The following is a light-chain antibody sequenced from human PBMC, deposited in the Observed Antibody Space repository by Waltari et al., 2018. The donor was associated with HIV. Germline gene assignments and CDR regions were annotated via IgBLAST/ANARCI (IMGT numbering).Light chain of an antibody. CDR2: KDS. CDR3: QSGLNSDSI. V-gene: IGLV3-25*03. CDR1: ALSKPY. Sequence: SYELTQAPSVSVSPGQTAKITCSGDALSKPYVYWYQQKPGQAPLMMIFKDSERPSEIPARFSASSSGSTSILTISGVQAEDEADYYCQSGLNSDSIFGGGTKLTVL. J-gene: IGLJ2*01.